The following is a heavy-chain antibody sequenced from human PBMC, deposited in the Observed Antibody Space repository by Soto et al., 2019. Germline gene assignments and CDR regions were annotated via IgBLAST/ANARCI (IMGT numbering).Heavy chain of an antibody. Sequence: QVQLVQSGAEVKKPGSSVKVSCKASGGTFSSYTISWVRQAPGQGLEWMGRIIPILGIANYAQKFQGRVTITADKSTSTAYMELSSLRSEDTAVYYCARLVLSSSWSNNWFDPWGQGTLVTVSS. CDR3: ARLVLSSSWSNNWFDP. CDR2: IIPILGIA. J-gene: IGHJ5*02. V-gene: IGHV1-69*02. D-gene: IGHD6-13*01. CDR1: GGTFSSYT.